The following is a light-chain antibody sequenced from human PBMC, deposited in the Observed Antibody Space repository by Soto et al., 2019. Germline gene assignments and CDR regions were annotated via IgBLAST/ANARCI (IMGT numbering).Light chain of an antibody. CDR1: QDISTY. V-gene: IGKV1-39*01. Sequence: DIQMTQSPSSLSASVGDRVTLTCRASQDISTYLNWYQQKPGRAPKLLIYAASTLENGVTSRVSGSRSGTAFTLTISSLQPEDFATYYCQQSYILPWTFGQGTKVDIK. CDR2: AAS. J-gene: IGKJ1*01. CDR3: QQSYILPWT.